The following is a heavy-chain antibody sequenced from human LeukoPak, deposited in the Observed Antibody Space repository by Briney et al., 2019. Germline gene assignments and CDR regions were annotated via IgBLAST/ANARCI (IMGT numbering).Heavy chain of an antibody. CDR1: GFTFSSYG. Sequence: GGSLRLSCAASGFTFSSYGMSWVRQAPGKGLEWVSYISSSGSTIYYADSVKGRFTISRDNAKNSLYLQMNSLRAEDTAVYYCAVLGITMIGGVWGKGTTVTISS. CDR2: ISSSGSTI. J-gene: IGHJ6*04. V-gene: IGHV3-48*04. CDR3: AVLGITMIGGV. D-gene: IGHD3-10*02.